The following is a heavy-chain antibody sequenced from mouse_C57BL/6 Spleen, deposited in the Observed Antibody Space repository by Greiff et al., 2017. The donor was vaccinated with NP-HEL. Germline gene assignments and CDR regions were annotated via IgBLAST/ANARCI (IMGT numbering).Heavy chain of an antibody. D-gene: IGHD2-4*01. J-gene: IGHJ2*01. CDR2: IYPSDSET. CDR3: ARRGYDYEGDY. Sequence: QVQLQQPGAELVRPGSSVKLSCKASGYTFTSYWMEWVKQRPGQGLEWIGNIYPSDSETHYNQKFKDKATLTVDKSSSTAYMQLSSLTSEDSAVYYCARRGYDYEGDYWGQGTTLTVSS. V-gene: IGHV1-61*01. CDR1: GYTFTSYW.